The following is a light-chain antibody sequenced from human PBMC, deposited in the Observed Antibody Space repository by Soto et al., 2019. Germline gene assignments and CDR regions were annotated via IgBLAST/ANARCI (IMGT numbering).Light chain of an antibody. V-gene: IGKV3-15*01. CDR3: QQYNNWPPIT. Sequence: EIVLTQSPATLSLSPGERATLSCRASQSVSSYLAWYQQKPGQSPRLLIYGASTRATGIPARFSGSGSGTEFTLTISSLRSEDFAVYYGQQYNNWPPITFGQGTRLEIK. J-gene: IGKJ5*01. CDR1: QSVSSY. CDR2: GAS.